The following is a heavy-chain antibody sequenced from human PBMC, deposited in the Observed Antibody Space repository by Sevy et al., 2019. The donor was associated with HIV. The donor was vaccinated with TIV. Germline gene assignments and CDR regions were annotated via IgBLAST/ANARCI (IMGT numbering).Heavy chain of an antibody. V-gene: IGHV3-23*01. CDR1: GFTFRNYV. J-gene: IGHJ3*02. Sequence: GRSLRLSCAASGFTFRNYVMNWVRQPPGKGLEWVSVISDGGGTTYYVDSVKGRFTISRDDSKSTLYLQMNSLRVEDTAVYFCAKRVAGALAALDIWGQGTMVTVSS. CDR3: AKRVAGALAALDI. D-gene: IGHD3-10*01. CDR2: ISDGGGTT.